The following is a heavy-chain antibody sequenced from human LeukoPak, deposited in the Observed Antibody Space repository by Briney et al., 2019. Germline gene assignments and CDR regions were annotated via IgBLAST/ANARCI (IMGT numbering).Heavy chain of an antibody. CDR1: GFTFSSYG. Sequence: GGSLRLSCAASGFTFSSYGMSWVRQAPGKGLEWVATIKQDGSEKYYVDSVKGRFTISRDNAKNSLYLQMNSLRAEDTAVYYCARDSGRGYYDTTGDYWGQGTLVTVSS. V-gene: IGHV3-7*01. J-gene: IGHJ4*02. D-gene: IGHD3-22*01. CDR2: IKQDGSEK. CDR3: ARDSGRGYYDTTGDY.